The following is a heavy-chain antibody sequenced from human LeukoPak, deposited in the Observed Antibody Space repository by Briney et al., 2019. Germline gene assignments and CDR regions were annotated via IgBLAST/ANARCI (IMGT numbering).Heavy chain of an antibody. CDR1: EFSLGSNY. V-gene: IGHV3-66*01. D-gene: IGHD5-12*01. CDR2: IYSGGST. J-gene: IGHJ4*02. Sequence: GGSLRLSCAASEFSLGSNYMTWVRHAPGKGLEWVSLIYSGGSTYYTDSVTGRFTISRDNSKNTLYLQMNSLRAEDTAVYYCARAPSGYHNTGGQGTLVTVSS. CDR3: ARAPSGYHNT.